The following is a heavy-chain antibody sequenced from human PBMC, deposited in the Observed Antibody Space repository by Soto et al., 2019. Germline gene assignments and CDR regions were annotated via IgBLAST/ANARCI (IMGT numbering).Heavy chain of an antibody. CDR1: GFTFSSYA. CDR3: AKGTDSSGWPNWFDP. V-gene: IGHV3-23*01. CDR2: ISGSGGST. D-gene: IGHD6-19*01. J-gene: IGHJ5*02. Sequence: LRRSCAASGFTFSSYAMSWVRQAPGKGLEWVSAISGSGGSTYYADSVKGRFTISRDNSKNTLYLQMNSLRAEDTAVYYCAKGTDSSGWPNWFDPWGQGTLVTVSS.